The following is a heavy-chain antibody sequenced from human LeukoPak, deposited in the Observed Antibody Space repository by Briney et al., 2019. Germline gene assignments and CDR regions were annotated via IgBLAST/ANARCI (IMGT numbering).Heavy chain of an antibody. CDR2: IYYSGTT. CDR3: ARVREEAAVAGYYNFDY. V-gene: IGHV4-31*03. CDR1: GGSISSSGYF. Sequence: SQTLSLTCTVSGGSISSSGYFWSWIRQHPGKGLEWIGYIYYSGTTYCNPSLKSRVTISVNTSKNQFSLNLRSVTAADTAVYYCARVREEAAVAGYYNFDYWGQGTLVTVSS. D-gene: IGHD6-19*01. J-gene: IGHJ4*02.